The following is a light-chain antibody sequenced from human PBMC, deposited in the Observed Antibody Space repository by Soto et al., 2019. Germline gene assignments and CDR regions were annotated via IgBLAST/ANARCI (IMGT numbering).Light chain of an antibody. CDR3: QQYGSLSWT. Sequence: EIVLTQSPGTLSLSPGERATLSCRASQSVDSNYLAWYQQKPGQAPRIIIFGASGKATGIPDRFSGSGSGTDFTLTISRLEPEDFAEYYCQQYGSLSWTFGQGTKVEIK. CDR1: QSVDSNY. CDR2: GAS. J-gene: IGKJ1*01. V-gene: IGKV3-20*01.